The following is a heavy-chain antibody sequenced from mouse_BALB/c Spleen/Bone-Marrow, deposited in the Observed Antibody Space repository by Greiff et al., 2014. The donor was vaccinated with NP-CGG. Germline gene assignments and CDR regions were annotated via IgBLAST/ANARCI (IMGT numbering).Heavy chain of an antibody. Sequence: VQLQQSGPGLVKPSQSLSLTCTVTGYSITSDYAWNWIRQFPGNKLEWMGYISYSGSTSYNPSLKSRISITRDTSKNQFFLQLNSVTTEDTATYYCARYDYDGVDYWGQGTTLTDSS. D-gene: IGHD2-4*01. CDR1: GYSITSDYA. J-gene: IGHJ2*01. CDR2: ISYSGST. V-gene: IGHV3-2*02. CDR3: ARYDYDGVDY.